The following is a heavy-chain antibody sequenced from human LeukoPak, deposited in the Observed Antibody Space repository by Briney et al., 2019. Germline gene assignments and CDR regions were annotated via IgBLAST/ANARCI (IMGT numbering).Heavy chain of an antibody. CDR1: GGSFSGYY. CDR3: ARVRYTGYSSSWYYFDY. D-gene: IGHD6-13*01. V-gene: IGHV4-34*01. CDR2: INHSGST. J-gene: IGHJ4*02. Sequence: SETLSLTCAVYGGSFSGYYRSWIRQPPGKGLEWIGEINHSGSTNYNPSLKSRVTISVDTSKNQFSLKLSSVTAAGTAVYYCARVRYTGYSSSWYYFDYWGQGTLVTVSS.